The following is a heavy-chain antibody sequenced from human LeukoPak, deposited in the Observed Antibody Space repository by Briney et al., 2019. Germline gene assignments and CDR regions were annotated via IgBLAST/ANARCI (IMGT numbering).Heavy chain of an antibody. CDR1: GGTFSSYA. Sequence: SVKVSCKATGGTFSSYAISWVRQAPGQGLEWMGGIIPIFGTANYAQKFQGRVTITADESTSTAYMELSSLRSEDTAVYYCARVGTVAGTIWFDPWGQGTLVTVSS. J-gene: IGHJ5*02. D-gene: IGHD6-19*01. V-gene: IGHV1-69*13. CDR2: IIPIFGTA. CDR3: ARVGTVAGTIWFDP.